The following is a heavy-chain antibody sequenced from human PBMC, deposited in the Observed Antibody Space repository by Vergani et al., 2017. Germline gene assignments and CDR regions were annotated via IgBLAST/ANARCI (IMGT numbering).Heavy chain of an antibody. Sequence: QLHLQESGPGLVKPSETLSLTCTVSGGSITSSSYYWGWIRQPPGKGLEWIGNIYHSGGAYYNPSLNGRVTISVDTSKNQFSLEVTSVTAADTAIYFCALTESFILRYFHWALWGQGTLVTVSS. J-gene: IGHJ4*02. V-gene: IGHV4-39*01. CDR2: IYHSGGA. CDR3: ALTESFILRYFHWAL. D-gene: IGHD3-9*01. CDR1: GGSITSSSYY.